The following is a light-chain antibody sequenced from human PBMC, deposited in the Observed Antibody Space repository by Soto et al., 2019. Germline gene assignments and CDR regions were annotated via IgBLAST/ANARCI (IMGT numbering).Light chain of an antibody. V-gene: IGLV1-44*01. CDR1: SSNIGNNS. Sequence: QAVVTQPPSTSGTPGQRVTVSCSGSSSNIGNNSVFWYHQLPGTAPKLLIYTNDRRPSGVPDRFSGSQSGTSASLAISGLQSEDEADYYCAAWDDSLNGVVFGGGTKLTVL. CDR3: AAWDDSLNGVV. J-gene: IGLJ3*02. CDR2: TND.